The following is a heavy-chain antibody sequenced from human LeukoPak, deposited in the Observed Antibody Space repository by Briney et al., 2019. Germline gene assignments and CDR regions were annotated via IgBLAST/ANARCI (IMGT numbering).Heavy chain of an antibody. CDR2: IKQDGSEK. D-gene: IGHD3-16*02. J-gene: IGHJ4*02. CDR1: GFTFSSYW. Sequence: GGSLRLSCAASGFTFSSYWMSWVRQAPGRGLEWVANIKQDGSEKYYVDSVEGRFTISRDNAKNSLYLQMNSLRAEDTAVYYCARGRDYVWGSYRYSGGENFDYWGQGTLVTVSS. CDR3: ARGRDYVWGSYRYSGGENFDY. V-gene: IGHV3-7*01.